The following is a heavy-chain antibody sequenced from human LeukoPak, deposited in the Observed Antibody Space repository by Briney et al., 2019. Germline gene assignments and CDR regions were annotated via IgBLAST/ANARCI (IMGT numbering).Heavy chain of an antibody. V-gene: IGHV1-46*01. J-gene: IGHJ4*02. Sequence: ASVKVSCKASGYTFTSYYMLWVRQAPGQGLEWMGILNPSGGSTSYAQKFQGRVTMTRDTSTSTVYMELSSLRSEDTAVYYCARDGNDGFDYWGQGTLVTVSS. CDR2: LNPSGGST. D-gene: IGHD1-1*01. CDR3: ARDGNDGFDY. CDR1: GYTFTSYY.